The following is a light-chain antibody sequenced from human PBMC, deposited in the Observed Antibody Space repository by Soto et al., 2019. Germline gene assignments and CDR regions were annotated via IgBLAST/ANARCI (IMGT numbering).Light chain of an antibody. CDR1: QSVSSY. Sequence: EIVLTQYQATLSLSPGERATLSCGASQSVSSYLHWYQQKPGQSPRLLIFDASNRATGIPARFSGSGSATDFTLTISSLEPEDFAVYYCQHRSSWPVSFGQGTRLEIK. V-gene: IGKV3-11*01. J-gene: IGKJ5*01. CDR3: QHRSSWPVS. CDR2: DAS.